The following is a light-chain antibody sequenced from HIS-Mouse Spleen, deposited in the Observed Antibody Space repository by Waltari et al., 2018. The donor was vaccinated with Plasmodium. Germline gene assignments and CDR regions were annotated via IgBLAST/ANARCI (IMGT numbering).Light chain of an antibody. Sequence: QSALPQPASASGSPGQSITFSCTGTSRNVGRYNLVSWYQQHPGKAAKLMLYEGSTRPSGVSNRVSGSKSGNTASLTISGLQAEDEADYYCCSYAGSSTFVVFGGGTKLTVL. CDR3: CSYAGSSTFVV. CDR2: EGS. V-gene: IGLV2-23*03. CDR1: SRNVGRYNL. J-gene: IGLJ2*01.